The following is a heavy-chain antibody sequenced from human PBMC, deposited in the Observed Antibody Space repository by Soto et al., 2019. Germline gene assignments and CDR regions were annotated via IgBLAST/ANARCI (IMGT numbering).Heavy chain of an antibody. V-gene: IGHV3-33*01. CDR3: ARAGWYCSGGSCSYFDS. CDR2: IWYDGSNK. D-gene: IGHD2-15*01. J-gene: IGHJ4*02. CDR1: GFTFSSYG. Sequence: QVQLVDSGGGVVQPGRSLRLSCAASGFTFSSYGMHWVRQAPGKGLEWVAVIWYDGSNKYYADSVKGRFTISRDNSKNTRYRQMNSLRAEDTAVYYCARAGWYCSGGSCSYFDSWGQGTLVTVSS.